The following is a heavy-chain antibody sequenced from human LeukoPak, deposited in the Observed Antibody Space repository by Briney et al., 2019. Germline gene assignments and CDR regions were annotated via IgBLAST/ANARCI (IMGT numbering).Heavy chain of an antibody. CDR2: INSNSGAR. J-gene: IGHJ4*02. CDR1: GYTFNGYY. D-gene: IGHD1-26*01. CDR3: ARGRGRATTGLDH. V-gene: IGHV1-2*02. Sequence: GASVKVSCKASGYTFNGYYMHWVRQAPGQGLESMGWINSNSGARNYAQKFQGRVTMSRDTSINTAYMELSRPTSDDTAVYYCARGRGRATTGLDHWGQGALVTVSS.